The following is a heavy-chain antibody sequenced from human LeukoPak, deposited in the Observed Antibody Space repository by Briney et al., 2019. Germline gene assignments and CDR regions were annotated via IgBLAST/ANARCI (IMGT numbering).Heavy chain of an antibody. CDR1: GLTFSSHW. V-gene: IGHV3-74*01. Sequence: GGSLRLSCAASGLTFSSHWMHWVRQAPGKGLVWVPRITNDGSSTTYADSVKGRFTISRDNAKNMLYLQMNSLRAEDTAVYYCAKSSYYDSSGYYYVLRLLADYWGQGTLVTVSS. D-gene: IGHD3-22*01. CDR2: ITNDGSST. CDR3: AKSSYYDSSGYYYVLRLLADY. J-gene: IGHJ4*02.